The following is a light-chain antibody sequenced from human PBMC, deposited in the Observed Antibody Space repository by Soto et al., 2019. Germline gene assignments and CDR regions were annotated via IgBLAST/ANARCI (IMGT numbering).Light chain of an antibody. J-gene: IGKJ1*01. CDR2: LGS. CDR3: MQALQTPPT. Sequence: DLVMTQSPLSLPVTAGEPASISCRSSQSLLHSNGFNYLDWYLQRPGQSPQILIYLGSNRASGVPDRFSGSGSGTDFTLKISRVEAEDVGVYYCMQALQTPPTFGQGTKVSI. V-gene: IGKV2-28*01. CDR1: QSLLHSNGFNY.